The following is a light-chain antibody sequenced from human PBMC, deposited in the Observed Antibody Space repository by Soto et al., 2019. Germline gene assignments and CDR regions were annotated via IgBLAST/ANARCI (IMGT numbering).Light chain of an antibody. CDR3: SSYAGDNTYV. CDR1: SNDVGGYDF. V-gene: IGLV2-8*01. J-gene: IGLJ1*01. Sequence: QSVLTQPPSASGSPGQSVTISCTGTSNDVGGYDFVSWYQQHPGRAPKLIIVEVNKWPSGVPDRFSASKSGNTASLTVSGLQAEDEADYYCSSYAGDNTYVFGTGNKVTVL. CDR2: EVN.